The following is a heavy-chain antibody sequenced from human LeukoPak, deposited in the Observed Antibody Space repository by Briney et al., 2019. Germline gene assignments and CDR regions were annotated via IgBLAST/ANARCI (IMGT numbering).Heavy chain of an antibody. Sequence: PGRSLRLSCAASGFTFSSYAMHWVRQAPGKGLEWVAVISYDGSNKYYADSVKGRFTISRDNAKNSLYLQMNGLRAEDTAVYYCAREIPQQLVAMDVWGQGTTVTVSS. J-gene: IGHJ6*02. CDR2: ISYDGSNK. D-gene: IGHD6-13*01. CDR1: GFTFSSYA. V-gene: IGHV3-30-3*01. CDR3: AREIPQQLVAMDV.